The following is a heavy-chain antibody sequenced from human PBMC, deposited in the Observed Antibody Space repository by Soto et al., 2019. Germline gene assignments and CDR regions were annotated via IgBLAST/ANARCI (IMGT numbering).Heavy chain of an antibody. Sequence: GGSLRLSCAVSGFPFSSYAMSWVRQAPGKGLEWVSVISGSGGSTYYADSVKGRFTISRDNSKNTLYLQMISLRAEDTAVYYCAKVPGLRWWRGNYYFAYWGQGTLVTVSS. V-gene: IGHV3-23*01. CDR2: ISGSGGST. D-gene: IGHD4-17*01. CDR1: GFPFSSYA. J-gene: IGHJ4*02. CDR3: AKVPGLRWWRGNYYFAY.